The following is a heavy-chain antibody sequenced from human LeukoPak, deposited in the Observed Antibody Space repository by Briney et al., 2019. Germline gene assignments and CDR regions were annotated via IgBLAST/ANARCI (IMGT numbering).Heavy chain of an antibody. Sequence: GASVKVSCKASGYTFTGYYMHWVRQAPGQGLEWVGWINPNSGGTNYAQKFQGRVTMTRDTSISTAYMELSRLRSDDTAVYYCARGYHGYSYGSNPDYWGQGTLVTVSS. CDR2: INPNSGGT. V-gene: IGHV1-2*02. J-gene: IGHJ4*02. CDR3: ARGYHGYSYGSNPDY. CDR1: GYTFTGYY. D-gene: IGHD5-18*01.